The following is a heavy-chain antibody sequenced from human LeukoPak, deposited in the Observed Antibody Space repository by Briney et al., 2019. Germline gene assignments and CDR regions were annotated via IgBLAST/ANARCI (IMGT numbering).Heavy chain of an antibody. Sequence: PGGSLRLSCAASGFTFSDYYMSWVRQAPGKGLEWVSGFYSTGNTYYADSVKGRFTISRDNSRNTLYLQMNSLRTGDTAVYYCAAVSTTYYYYGMDVWGQGTTVTVSS. D-gene: IGHD5/OR15-5a*01. CDR1: GFTFSDYY. J-gene: IGHJ6*02. V-gene: IGHV3-53*01. CDR2: FYSTGNT. CDR3: AAVSTTYYYYGMDV.